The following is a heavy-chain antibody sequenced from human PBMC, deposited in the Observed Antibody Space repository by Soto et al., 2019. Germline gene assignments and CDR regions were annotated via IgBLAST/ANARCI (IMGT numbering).Heavy chain of an antibody. CDR3: ARGGQTPAAGPIFDY. Sequence: ASVKVSCKTSGYTFTSYDIDWVRQATGQGLEWMGWMNPNSGNTGYAQKFQGRVSMTRSTSISTAYMELSSLRSEDSAVYYCARGGQTPAAGPIFDYCGQGTLVTVSS. CDR2: MNPNSGNT. D-gene: IGHD6-13*01. J-gene: IGHJ4*02. CDR1: GYTFTSYD. V-gene: IGHV1-8*01.